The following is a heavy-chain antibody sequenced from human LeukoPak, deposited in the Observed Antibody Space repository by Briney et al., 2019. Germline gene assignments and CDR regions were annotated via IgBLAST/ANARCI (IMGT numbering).Heavy chain of an antibody. J-gene: IGHJ4*02. V-gene: IGHV3-48*03. Sequence: GGSLTLSCEASGFTFGSYEMTWVRQAPGKGLEWVSYISYGGTTIYYADSVKGRFTISRDNAMSSLYLQMNSLRAEDTAVYYCGRGHWGLDYWGQGTLVTVSS. CDR1: GFTFGSYE. CDR3: GRGHWGLDY. CDR2: ISYGGTTI. D-gene: IGHD7-27*01.